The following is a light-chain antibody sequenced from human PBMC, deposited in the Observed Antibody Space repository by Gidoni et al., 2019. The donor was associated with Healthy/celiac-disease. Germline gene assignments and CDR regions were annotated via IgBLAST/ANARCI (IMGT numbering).Light chain of an antibody. Sequence: DIQMTQSPSSVSPSVGDRVTITCRASQGISSWLAWYQKKPGKATKLLIYAASSLQSGVPSRFRGSGSGTDFTLTISSLQPEDFATYYCQQANSFPRTLGQGTKVEIK. CDR3: QQANSFPRT. J-gene: IGKJ1*01. CDR2: AAS. V-gene: IGKV1-12*01. CDR1: QGISSW.